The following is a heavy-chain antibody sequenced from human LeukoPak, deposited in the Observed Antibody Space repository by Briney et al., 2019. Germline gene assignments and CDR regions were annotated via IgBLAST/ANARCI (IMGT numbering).Heavy chain of an antibody. J-gene: IGHJ4*02. Sequence: GGSLRLSCAASGFTFDDYGMSWVRQAPGKGLEWVSYISSGSNTIYYADSVKGRFTISRDNAKNSLYLQMNSLRAEDTAVYYCAREYSSSSGRSFDYWGQGTLVTVSS. CDR3: AREYSSSSGRSFDY. V-gene: IGHV3-48*01. CDR2: ISSGSNTI. CDR1: GFTFDDYG. D-gene: IGHD6-6*01.